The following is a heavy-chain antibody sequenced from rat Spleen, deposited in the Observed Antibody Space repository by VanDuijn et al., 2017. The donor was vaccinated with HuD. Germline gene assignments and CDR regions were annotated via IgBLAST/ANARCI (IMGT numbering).Heavy chain of an antibody. V-gene: IGHV5-25*01. D-gene: IGHD1-9*01. CDR2: ISYGDSFGHSST. Sequence: EVQLVESGGGLVQPGRSVKLSCTASGFTFSNSYMAWVRQAPARGLEWVATISYGDSFGHSSTYYRDSVKGRFTISRDNAKSTLSLQMDSLRSEDTATYYCARRHYGYTDYFDYWGQGVMVTVSS. CDR3: ARRHYGYTDYFDY. J-gene: IGHJ2*01. CDR1: GFTFSNSY.